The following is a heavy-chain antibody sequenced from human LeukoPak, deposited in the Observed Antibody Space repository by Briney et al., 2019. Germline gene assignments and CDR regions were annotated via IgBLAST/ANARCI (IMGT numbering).Heavy chain of an antibody. Sequence: GGSLRLSCAASGFTFSSYWMHWVRQAPGKGLVWVSRINSDGSSTSYADSVKGRFTISRDNAKNTLYLQMNSLRAEDTAEYYCARDFEEYCSSTSCYAPYYYYGMDVWGQGTTVTVSS. CDR1: GFTFSSYW. D-gene: IGHD2-2*01. CDR2: INSDGSST. CDR3: ARDFEEYCSSTSCYAPYYYYGMDV. V-gene: IGHV3-74*01. J-gene: IGHJ6*02.